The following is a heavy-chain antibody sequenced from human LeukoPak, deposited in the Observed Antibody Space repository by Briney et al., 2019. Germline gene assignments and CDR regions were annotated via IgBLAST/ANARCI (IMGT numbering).Heavy chain of an antibody. V-gene: IGHV3-7*01. J-gene: IGHJ5*02. CDR3: AKAAQLVYSSWFEG. Sequence: GGSLRLSCAASRFTFSSYWMSWVRQAPGKGLEWVANIKQDGSETYYVDSVKGRFTISRDNAKNSLFLQMNSLRLEDTAVYYCAKAAQLVYSSWFEGWGQGTLVTVSS. CDR1: RFTFSSYW. D-gene: IGHD6-13*01. CDR2: IKQDGSET.